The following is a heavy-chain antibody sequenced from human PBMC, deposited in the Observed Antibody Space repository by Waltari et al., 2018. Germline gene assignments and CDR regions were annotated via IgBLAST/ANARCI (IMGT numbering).Heavy chain of an antibody. CDR3: AREGGTSGYSGYFDS. CDR1: GFSLYNDK. V-gene: IGHV3-30*01. D-gene: IGHD2-2*01. CDR2: ISFDGIK. J-gene: IGHJ4*02. Sequence: QLVAAGGGVVRAGPSLRIYCAGPGFSLYNDKNHWVRQAPGRGLGWVAAISFDGIKYYADSVKGRFTIAGDNSKRTIYLQMNSLTPKDTAVYYCAREGGTSGYSGYFDSWGPGTLVTVSS.